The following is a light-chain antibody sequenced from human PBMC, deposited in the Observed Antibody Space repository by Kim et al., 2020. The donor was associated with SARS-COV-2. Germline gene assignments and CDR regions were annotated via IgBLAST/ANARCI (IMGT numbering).Light chain of an antibody. Sequence: DIQMTQSPSSLSASVGDRVTITCRASQDISTYVVWYQQKPGKVPKVLIYAASALHSGVPSRFSGGGFGTDFTLTISSPQPEDVATYYCQKYNAAPWTFGQGTKVEI. V-gene: IGKV1-27*01. CDR3: QKYNAAPWT. CDR1: QDISTY. CDR2: AAS. J-gene: IGKJ1*01.